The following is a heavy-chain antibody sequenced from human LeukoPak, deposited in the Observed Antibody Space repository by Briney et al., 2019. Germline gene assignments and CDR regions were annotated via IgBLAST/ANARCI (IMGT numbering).Heavy chain of an antibody. CDR2: INHSGST. D-gene: IGHD5-18*01. V-gene: IGHV4-34*01. CDR3: ARENTAMAAIDY. J-gene: IGHJ4*02. Sequence: SETLSLTCAVYGGSFSGYYWSWIRQPPGKGLEWIGEINHSGSTYYNPSLKSRVTISVDRSKNQFSLKLSSVTAADTAVYYCARENTAMAAIDYWGQGTLVTVSS. CDR1: GGSFSGYY.